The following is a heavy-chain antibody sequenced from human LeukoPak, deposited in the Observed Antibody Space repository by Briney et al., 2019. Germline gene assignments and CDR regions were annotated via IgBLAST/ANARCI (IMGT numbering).Heavy chain of an antibody. CDR2: IYTSGST. Sequence: SETLSLTCTVSGGSISSGSYYWSWIRQPAGKGLEWIGRIYTSGSTNYNPSLKSRVTMSVDTSKNQFSLKLSSVTAADTAVYYCVRALGNWNSYYFDYWGQGTLVTVSS. J-gene: IGHJ4*02. D-gene: IGHD1-7*01. CDR3: VRALGNWNSYYFDY. CDR1: GGSISSGSYY. V-gene: IGHV4-61*02.